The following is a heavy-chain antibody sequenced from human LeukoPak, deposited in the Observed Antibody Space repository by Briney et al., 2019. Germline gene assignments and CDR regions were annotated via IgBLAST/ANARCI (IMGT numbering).Heavy chain of an antibody. CDR1: GFSFSSYE. Sequence: GGSLRLSCAASGFSFSSYEMTWVRQAPGKGLEWVSYISSSGSSIYHADSVKGRFTISRDNAKNSLYLQMNSLRAEDTALYYCAKDGGTRGYYFDYWGQGTLVTVSS. J-gene: IGHJ4*02. V-gene: IGHV3-48*03. CDR2: ISSSGSSI. CDR3: AKDGGTRGYYFDY. D-gene: IGHD3-10*01.